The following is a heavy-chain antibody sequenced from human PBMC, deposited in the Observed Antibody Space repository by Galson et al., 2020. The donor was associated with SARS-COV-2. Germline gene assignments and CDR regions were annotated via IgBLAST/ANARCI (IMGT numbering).Heavy chain of an antibody. D-gene: IGHD3-16*01. CDR1: GFTFSSYG. CDR2: ISYDGSNK. Sequence: GGSLRFSCAASGFTFSSYGMHWVRQAPGKGLEWVAVISYDGSNKYYADSVKGRFTISRDNSKNTLYLQMNSLRAEDTAVYYCVKDHDDAYYYYYYMDVWGKGTTVTISS. V-gene: IGHV3-30*18. J-gene: IGHJ6*03. CDR3: VKDHDDAYYYYYYMDV.